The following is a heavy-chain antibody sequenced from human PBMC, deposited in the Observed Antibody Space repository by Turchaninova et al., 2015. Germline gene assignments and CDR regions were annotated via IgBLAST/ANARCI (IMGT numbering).Heavy chain of an antibody. CDR2: VFYTGST. CDR3: ARLTPGNYWAFDY. V-gene: IGHV4-61*01. J-gene: IGHJ4*02. D-gene: IGHD1-26*01. Sequence: QVQLQESGPGLVKPSETLSLTCSVSDGSVSSGTHYWSWIRQPPGEGLEWIGNVFYTGSTDYNPSLKSRLTMSIDMSKNQFSLNLSSMTAADTAVYFCARLTPGNYWAFDYWGRGTLVTVSS. CDR1: DGSVSSGTHY.